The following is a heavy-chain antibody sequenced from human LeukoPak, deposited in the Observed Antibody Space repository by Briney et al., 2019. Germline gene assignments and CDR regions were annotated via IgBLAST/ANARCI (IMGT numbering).Heavy chain of an antibody. J-gene: IGHJ6*03. CDR3: ARLNYGSGSYYNVYYYYYMDV. CDR1: GYTFTGYY. CDR2: INPNSGGT. V-gene: IGHV1-2*02. D-gene: IGHD3-10*01. Sequence: ASVKVSCKASGYTFTGYYMHWVRQAPGQGLEWMGWINPNSGGTNYAQKFQGRVTMTRDTSISTAYMELSRLRSDDTAVYHCARLNYGSGSYYNVYYYYYMDVWGKGTTVTISS.